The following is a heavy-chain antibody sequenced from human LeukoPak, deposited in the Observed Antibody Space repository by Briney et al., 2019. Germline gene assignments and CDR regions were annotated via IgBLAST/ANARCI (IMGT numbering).Heavy chain of an antibody. V-gene: IGHV3-7*01. Sequence: GGSLRLSCAASGFTFSSYWTTWVRQAPGKGLEWVANINQDGSDKYYADSVRGRFTISRDNAKNSLYLQMNSLRVDDTAMYYCARDRGTAMVTQTYYYYGMDVWGQGTTVTVSS. CDR2: INQDGSDK. CDR1: GFTFSSYW. CDR3: ARDRGTAMVTQTYYYYGMDV. J-gene: IGHJ6*02. D-gene: IGHD5-18*01.